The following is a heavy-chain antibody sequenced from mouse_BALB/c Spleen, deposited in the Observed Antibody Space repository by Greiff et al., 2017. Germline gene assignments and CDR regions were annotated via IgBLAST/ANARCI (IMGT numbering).Heavy chain of an antibody. CDR1: GFNIKDYY. D-gene: IGHD1-1*01. CDR3: ATVVDRWYFDV. V-gene: IGHV14-1*02. Sequence: VQLQQSGAELVRPGALVKLSCKASGFNIKDYYMHWVKQRPEQGLEWIGWIDPENGNTIYDPKFQGKASITADTSSNTAYLQLSSLTSEDTAVYCCATVVDRWYFDVWGAGTTVTVSS. J-gene: IGHJ1*01. CDR2: IDPENGNT.